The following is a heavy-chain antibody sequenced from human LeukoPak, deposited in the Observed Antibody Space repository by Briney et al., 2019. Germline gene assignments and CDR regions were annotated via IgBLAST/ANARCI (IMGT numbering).Heavy chain of an antibody. CDR3: ARRGGDDYSNYYYYYMDV. CDR2: IYYSGST. J-gene: IGHJ6*03. D-gene: IGHD4-11*01. CDR1: GGSISSYY. V-gene: IGHV4-59*01. Sequence: SETLSLTCTVSGGSISSYYWSWIRQPPGKGLEWIGYIYYSGSTNYNPSLKSRVTISVDTSKNQFSLKLSSVTAANTAVYYCARRGGDDYSNYYYYYMDVWGKGTTVTVSS.